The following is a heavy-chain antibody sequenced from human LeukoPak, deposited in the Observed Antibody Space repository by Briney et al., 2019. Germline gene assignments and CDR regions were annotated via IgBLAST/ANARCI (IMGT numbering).Heavy chain of an antibody. CDR3: AKDLYDSGTYFDY. CDR1: GFTFSSYG. V-gene: IGHV3-30*02. D-gene: IGHD3-10*01. Sequence: GGSLRLSCTASGFTFSSYGMHCVRQSPGKGLEWVTFVRYDESNKYYTDSVKGRFTISRDNSKNSLFLQMNNLRTEDTAVYYCAKDLYDSGTYFDYWGQGTLVTVSS. J-gene: IGHJ4*02. CDR2: VRYDESNK.